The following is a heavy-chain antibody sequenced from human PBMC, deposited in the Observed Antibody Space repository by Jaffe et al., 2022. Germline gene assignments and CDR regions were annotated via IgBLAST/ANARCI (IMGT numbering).Heavy chain of an antibody. J-gene: IGHJ4*02. D-gene: IGHD4-17*01. CDR3: AREGYGDYANLPH. CDR2: IIPILGIA. CDR1: GGTFSSYT. V-gene: IGHV1-69*08. Sequence: QVQLVQSGAEVKKPGSSVKVSCKASGGTFSSYTISWVRQAPGQGLEWMGRIIPILGIANYAQKFQGRVTITADKSTSTAYMELSSLRSEDTAVYYCAREGYGDYANLPHWGQGTLVTVSS.